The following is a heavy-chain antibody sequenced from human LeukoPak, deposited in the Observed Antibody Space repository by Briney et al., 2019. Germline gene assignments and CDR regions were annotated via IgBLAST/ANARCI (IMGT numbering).Heavy chain of an antibody. J-gene: IGHJ5*02. CDR1: GGSFSGYY. CDR2: INHSGST. Sequence: SETLSLTCAVYGGSFSGYYWSWIRQPPGKGLEWIGEINHSGSTNYNPSLKSRVTISVDTSKNQFSLKLSSVTAADTAVYYCARWGRYSSRGFGPWGQGTLVTVSS. D-gene: IGHD6-13*01. CDR3: ARWGRYSSRGFGP. V-gene: IGHV4-34*01.